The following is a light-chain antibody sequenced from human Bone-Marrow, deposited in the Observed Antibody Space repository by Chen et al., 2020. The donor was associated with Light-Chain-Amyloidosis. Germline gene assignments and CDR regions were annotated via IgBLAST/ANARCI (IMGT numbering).Light chain of an antibody. Sequence: QSALPQPASLSGSPGQSITISCTGTSSDVGGNNHVSWYHQHPDKAPKLMIYEVTNRPSWVPDRFSGSKSDNTAALTISGLQTEDEADYFCSSYTITNTLVFGSGTRVTVL. V-gene: IGLV2-14*01. J-gene: IGLJ1*01. CDR2: EVT. CDR1: SSDVGGNNH. CDR3: SSYTITNTLV.